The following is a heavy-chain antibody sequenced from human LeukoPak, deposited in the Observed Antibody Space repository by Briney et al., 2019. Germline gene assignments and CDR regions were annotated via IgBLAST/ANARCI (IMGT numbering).Heavy chain of an antibody. D-gene: IGHD4-17*01. CDR2: IYYSGST. CDR1: GGSISSSSYY. Sequence: PSENLSLTCTVSGGSISSSSYYWGWIRQPPGKGLEWIGSIYYSGSTYYNPSLKSRVTISVDTSKNQFSLKLSSVTAADTAVYYCASIKRDYGDPTTFDYWGQGTLVTVPS. CDR3: ASIKRDYGDPTTFDY. J-gene: IGHJ4*02. V-gene: IGHV4-39*01.